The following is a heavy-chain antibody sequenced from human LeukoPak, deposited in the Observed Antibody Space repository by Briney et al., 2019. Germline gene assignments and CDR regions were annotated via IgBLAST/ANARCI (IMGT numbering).Heavy chain of an antibody. J-gene: IGHJ6*02. CDR1: GFTFSDYY. CDR3: ARSPKYYGMDV. V-gene: IGHV3-11*03. CDR2: ISSSSSYT. Sequence: GGPLRLSCAASGFTFSDYYMSWLRQARGEGLEWVSYISSSSSYTNYADSVKGRFTISRDNAKNSLYLQMNSLRAEDTAVYYCARSPKYYGMDVWGQGTTVTVSS.